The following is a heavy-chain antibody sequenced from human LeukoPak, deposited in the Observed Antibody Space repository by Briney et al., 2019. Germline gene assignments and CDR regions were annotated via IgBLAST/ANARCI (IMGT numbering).Heavy chain of an antibody. J-gene: IGHJ5*02. CDR1: GGSFSGYY. D-gene: IGHD2-2*01. CDR2: INHSGST. Sequence: PSETLSLTCAVYGGSFSGYYWSWIRQPPGKGLEWIGEINHSGSTNYNPSLKSRVTISVDTSKNQFSLKLSSVTAADTAVYYCARGLQPGYCSSTSCYRWFDPWGQGTLVTVSS. V-gene: IGHV4-34*01. CDR3: ARGLQPGYCSSTSCYRWFDP.